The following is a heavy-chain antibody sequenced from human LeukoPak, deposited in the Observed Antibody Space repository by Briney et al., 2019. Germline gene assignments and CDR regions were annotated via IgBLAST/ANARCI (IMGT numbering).Heavy chain of an antibody. CDR1: GFTFSSYA. D-gene: IGHD1-26*01. J-gene: IGHJ4*02. V-gene: IGHV3-23*01. CDR2: ISGSDGRL. CDR3: AKDSPVATR. Sequence: GGSLRLSCAASGFTFSSYAMSWVRQAPGKGLEWVSAISGSDGRLFYADSVKGRFTISRDNSRNTLYLQMNSLRVEDTAVYYCAKDSPVATRWGQGTLVTVSS.